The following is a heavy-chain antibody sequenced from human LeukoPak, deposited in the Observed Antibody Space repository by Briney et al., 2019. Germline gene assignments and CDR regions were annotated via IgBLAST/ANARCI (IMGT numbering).Heavy chain of an antibody. CDR2: IYSGGST. Sequence: GGSLRLSCAASGFTFSSYSMNWVRQAPGKGLEWVSVIYSGGSTYYADSVKGRFTISRDNSKNTLYLQMNSLRVEDTAVYYCARESYTSGYYYYFDYWGQGTLVTVSS. J-gene: IGHJ4*02. D-gene: IGHD3-22*01. CDR3: ARESYTSGYYYYFDY. CDR1: GFTFSSYS. V-gene: IGHV3-53*01.